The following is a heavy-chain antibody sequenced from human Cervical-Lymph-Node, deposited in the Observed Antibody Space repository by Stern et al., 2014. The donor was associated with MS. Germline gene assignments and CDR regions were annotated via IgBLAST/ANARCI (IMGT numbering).Heavy chain of an antibody. CDR2: ISTSGST. Sequence: QVQLQESGPGLVKPSQTLSLTCTVSGDSVSSGHYYWNWIRQPAGKGLEWIGRISTSGSTNYNTSLKSRVTMSLSTSKNHFSLRLSSVTASDTAVYYCARGIVEYWGQGTLVTVSS. D-gene: IGHD2/OR15-2a*01. CDR1: GDSVSSGHYY. J-gene: IGHJ4*02. V-gene: IGHV4-61*02. CDR3: ARGIVEY.